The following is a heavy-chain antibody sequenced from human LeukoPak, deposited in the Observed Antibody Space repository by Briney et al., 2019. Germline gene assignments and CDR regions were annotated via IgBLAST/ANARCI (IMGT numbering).Heavy chain of an antibody. J-gene: IGHJ4*02. CDR2: ISGSGGST. Sequence: GGSLRLSCAASGFTFSSYAMSWVRQAPGKGLEWVSAISGSGGSTYYADSVRGRFTISRDNSKNTLYLQMNSLRAEDTAVYYCAKFDSSSFYFDYWGQGTLVTVSS. V-gene: IGHV3-23*01. D-gene: IGHD6-6*01. CDR3: AKFDSSSFYFDY. CDR1: GFTFSSYA.